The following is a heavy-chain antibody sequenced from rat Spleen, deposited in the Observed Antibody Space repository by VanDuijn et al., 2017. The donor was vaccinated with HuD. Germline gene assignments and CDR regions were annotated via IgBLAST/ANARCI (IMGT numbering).Heavy chain of an antibody. V-gene: IGHV5-25*01. CDR1: GFTLSNYY. J-gene: IGHJ4*01. D-gene: IGHD1-6*01. CDR2: ISTGGGNT. Sequence: EVQLVESGGGLVQPGRSMKLSCAALGFTLSNYYMAWVRQAPTKGLEWVASISTGGGNTYYRDAVKGRFTISRDNAKSTLYLQMDSLRSEDTATYYCARLEYYGLPSVMDAWGQGASVTVSS. CDR3: ARLEYYGLPSVMDA.